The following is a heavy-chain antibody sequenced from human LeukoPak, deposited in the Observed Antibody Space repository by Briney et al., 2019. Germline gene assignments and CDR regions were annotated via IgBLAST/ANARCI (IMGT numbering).Heavy chain of an antibody. CDR2: IYPGDSDT. Sequence: PGESLKISCKGSGYSFTDYWIGWVRQMPGKGLEWMGIIYPGDSDTRYSPSFQGQVTISADKSISTAYLQWSSLKASDTAMYYCARHRSIGWYNYYDSSGYPYWGQGTLVTVSS. CDR3: ARHRSIGWYNYYDSSGYPY. V-gene: IGHV5-51*01. CDR1: GYSFTDYW. J-gene: IGHJ4*02. D-gene: IGHD3-22*01.